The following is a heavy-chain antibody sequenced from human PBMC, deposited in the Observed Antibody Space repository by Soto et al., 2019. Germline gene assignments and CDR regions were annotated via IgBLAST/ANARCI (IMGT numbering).Heavy chain of an antibody. V-gene: IGHV1-3*01. J-gene: IGHJ6*02. Sequence: ESVKVSCKASGYTFTSYAMHWVRQAPGQRLEWMGWINAGNGNTKYSQKFQGRVTITRDTSASTAYMELSSLRSEDTAVYYCARLRGYYDSSGYHQSPYVMDFWGQGTTVTVSS. CDR3: ARLRGYYDSSGYHQSPYVMDF. CDR1: GYTFTSYA. CDR2: INAGNGNT. D-gene: IGHD3-22*01.